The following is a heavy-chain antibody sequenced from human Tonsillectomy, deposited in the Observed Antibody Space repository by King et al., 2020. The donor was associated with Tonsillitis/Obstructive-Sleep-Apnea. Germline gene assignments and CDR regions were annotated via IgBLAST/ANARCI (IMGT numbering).Heavy chain of an antibody. CDR3: ARAGASSSGYYSAFDY. CDR1: GLPSIDNY. J-gene: IGHJ4*02. D-gene: IGHD3-22*01. V-gene: IGHV3-72*01. Sequence: DVQLVESGGALVHPGGSRSPPFPPLGLPSIDNYLDWVARAPGRGLGWVGGLRTRVKSTPTDYAASVKGRSTISRDDSENSLYLQMNSLKTEDTALYYCARAGASSSGYYSAFDYWGQGTLVTVSS. CDR2: LRTRVKSTPT.